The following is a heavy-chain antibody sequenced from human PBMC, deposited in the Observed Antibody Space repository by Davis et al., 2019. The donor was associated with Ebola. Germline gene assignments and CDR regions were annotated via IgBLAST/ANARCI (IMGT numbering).Heavy chain of an antibody. V-gene: IGHV3-74*01. CDR2: INSDGRSI. CDR3: ARVRDYGDLDY. J-gene: IGHJ4*02. CDR1: GFTFSHYW. Sequence: PGGSLRLSCAASGFTFSHYWMHWVRQAPGKGLVWVSRINSDGRSITYADSVKGRFTISRDNAKNTLYLQMNSLRAEDTAVYYCARVRDYGDLDYWGQGTLVTVSS. D-gene: IGHD4-17*01.